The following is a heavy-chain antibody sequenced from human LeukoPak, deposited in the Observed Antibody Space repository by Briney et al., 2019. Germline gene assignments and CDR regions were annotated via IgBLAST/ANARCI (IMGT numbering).Heavy chain of an antibody. Sequence: GASVKVSCKASGYTFTTHYIHWVRQAPGQGLEWMGIINPSGGRTTYAQKFQGRVTMTRDTSTSTVHMELSSLTSEDTAVYYCAREDCSSISCSGSLDYWGQGTLVTVSS. V-gene: IGHV1-46*01. D-gene: IGHD2-2*01. J-gene: IGHJ4*02. CDR1: GYTFTTHY. CDR2: INPSGGRT. CDR3: AREDCSSISCSGSLDY.